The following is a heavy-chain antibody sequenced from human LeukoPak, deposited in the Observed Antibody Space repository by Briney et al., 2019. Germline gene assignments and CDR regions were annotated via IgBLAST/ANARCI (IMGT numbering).Heavy chain of an antibody. V-gene: IGHV1-2*02. CDR3: ARGSSSSLLAYYYYFMDV. CDR2: INPNSGGSGGT. Sequence: ASVKVSCKASGYTFTGYYMHWVRQAPGQGLEWMGWINPNSGGSGGTNYAQKFQGRVTMTRDTSISTAYMELSRLRSDDTAVYCCARGSSSSLLAYYYYFMDVWGKGTTVTVSS. D-gene: IGHD6-6*01. J-gene: IGHJ6*03. CDR1: GYTFTGYY.